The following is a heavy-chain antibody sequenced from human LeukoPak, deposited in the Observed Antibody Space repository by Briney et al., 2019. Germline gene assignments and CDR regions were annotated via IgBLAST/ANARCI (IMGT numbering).Heavy chain of an antibody. CDR1: GFTFSGSA. D-gene: IGHD3-10*01. CDR2: ISGSGGVT. J-gene: IGHJ4*02. CDR3: AKMLFASRSYYTDY. Sequence: GGSLRLSCTASGFTFSGSATHWVRQASGKGLEWVSVISGSGGVTYYADSVKGRFTISRDNSKSTLYLQMNSLRAEDTAVYYCAKMLFASRSYYTDYWGQGTLVTVSS. V-gene: IGHV3-23*01.